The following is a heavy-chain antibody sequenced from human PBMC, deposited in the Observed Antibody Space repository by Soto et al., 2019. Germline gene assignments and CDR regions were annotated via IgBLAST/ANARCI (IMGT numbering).Heavy chain of an antibody. Sequence: EVQLLESGGDLVQPGGSLRLSCAASGFTFSNYVMTWVRQAPDKGLEWVSAITAGGDSTYYADSVRGRFTISRDNSRSTLYLQINTLRAEDTALYYCASSSRSLDWSYTNWGQGNLVTVSS. D-gene: IGHD3-3*01. J-gene: IGHJ4*02. CDR1: GFTFSNYV. V-gene: IGHV3-23*01. CDR2: ITAGGDST. CDR3: ASSSRSLDWSYTN.